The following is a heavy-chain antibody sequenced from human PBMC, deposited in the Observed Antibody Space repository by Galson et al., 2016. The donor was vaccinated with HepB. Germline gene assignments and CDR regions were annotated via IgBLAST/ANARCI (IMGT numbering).Heavy chain of an antibody. CDR2: IGSGSTTI. D-gene: IGHD6-13*01. CDR1: GFTFSTYS. CDR3: ARDGGQQVVRWERLRKVYYYYPMDV. Sequence: SLRLSCAASGFTFSTYSMHWVRQAPGKGLEWVSYIGSGSTTIYYADSVKGRFTISRDNAKNSLYLQMNSLRDDDTAVHYCARDGGQQVVRWERLRKVYYYYPMDVWGQGTTVTVSS. V-gene: IGHV3-48*02. J-gene: IGHJ6*02.